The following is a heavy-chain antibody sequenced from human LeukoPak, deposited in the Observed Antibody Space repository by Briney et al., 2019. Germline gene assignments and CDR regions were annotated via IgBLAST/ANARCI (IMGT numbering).Heavy chain of an antibody. D-gene: IGHD3-10*02. CDR1: GFTFRCYV. V-gene: IGHV3-30*18. CDR3: AELGITMIGGV. J-gene: IGHJ6*04. Sequence: GGSLRLSCAASGFTFRCYVMHWVRQAPGKGLEWVAVISYEGSNKYYADSVKSRFTISRDNSKNTLYLQMNSLRAEDTAVYYCAELGITMIGGVWGKGTTVTISS. CDR2: ISYEGSNK.